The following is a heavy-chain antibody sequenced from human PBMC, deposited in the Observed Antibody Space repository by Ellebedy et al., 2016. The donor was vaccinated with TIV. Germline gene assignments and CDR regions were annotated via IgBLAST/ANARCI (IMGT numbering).Heavy chain of an antibody. CDR3: ATLTVGHFDY. Sequence: GESLKISCAASGFTFSSYAMSWVRQAPGKGLEWVSAISGSGGRTFYADSVKGRFTISRDNSKNTLYLQMNSLRAEDTAVYYCATLTVGHFDYWGQGTLVTVSS. J-gene: IGHJ4*02. CDR1: GFTFSSYA. CDR2: ISGSGGRT. V-gene: IGHV3-23*01.